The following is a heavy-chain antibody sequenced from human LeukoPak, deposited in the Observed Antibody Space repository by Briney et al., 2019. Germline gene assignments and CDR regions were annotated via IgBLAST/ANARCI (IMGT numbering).Heavy chain of an antibody. D-gene: IGHD2-2*01. CDR3: ARDPDCSSTSCPAG. V-gene: IGHV3-23*01. J-gene: IGHJ4*02. CDR2: ISGNGGST. Sequence: GGSLRLSCAASGFTFSSYAMSWVRQAPGKGLEWVSAISGNGGSTYYADSVKGRFTFSRDNSKNTLYLQMSSLRAEDSAVYYCARDPDCSSTSCPAGWGQGTLVTVSS. CDR1: GFTFSSYA.